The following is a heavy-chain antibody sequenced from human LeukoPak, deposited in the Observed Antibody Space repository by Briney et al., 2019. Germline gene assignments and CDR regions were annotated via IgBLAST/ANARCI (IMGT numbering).Heavy chain of an antibody. Sequence: ASVKVSCKASGYTFTSYYMHWVRQAPGQGLEWIGIINPTGGSTSYAQKFQGRVTMTRDTSTSTVYMELSSLRSEDTALYYCARGNGDYGGGFDYWGQVTLVTVSS. CDR3: ARGNGDYGGGFDY. D-gene: IGHD4-17*01. V-gene: IGHV1-46*01. J-gene: IGHJ4*02. CDR1: GYTFTSYY. CDR2: INPTGGST.